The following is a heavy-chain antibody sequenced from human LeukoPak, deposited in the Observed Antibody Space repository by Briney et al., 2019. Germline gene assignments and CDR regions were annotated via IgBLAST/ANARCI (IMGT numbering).Heavy chain of an antibody. V-gene: IGHV3-7*04. CDR2: IKQDGSEK. J-gene: IGHJ4*02. CDR3: ARGNIAVAFNFDY. CDR1: GFTFSSYW. Sequence: GGSLRLSCAASGFTFSSYWMSWVRQAPGKGLEWVANIKQDGSEKYYVDSVKGRFTISRDNATNSLYLQMNSLRAEDTAVYYCARGNIAVAFNFDYWGQGTLVTVSS. D-gene: IGHD6-19*01.